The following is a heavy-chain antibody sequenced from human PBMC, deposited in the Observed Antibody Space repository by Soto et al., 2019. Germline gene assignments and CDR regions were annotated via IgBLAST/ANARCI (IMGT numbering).Heavy chain of an antibody. D-gene: IGHD6-6*01. V-gene: IGHV3-23*01. CDR2: ISGSGGST. CDR1: GFTLSSYA. CDR3: AKAYSSSRPGYYFDY. J-gene: IGHJ4*02. Sequence: PEGSLRLSCAASGFTLSSYAMSWVRQAPGKGLEWVSAISGSGGSTYYADSVKGRFTISRDNSKNTLYLQMNSLRAEDTAVYYCAKAYSSSRPGYYFDYWGQGTLVTVSS.